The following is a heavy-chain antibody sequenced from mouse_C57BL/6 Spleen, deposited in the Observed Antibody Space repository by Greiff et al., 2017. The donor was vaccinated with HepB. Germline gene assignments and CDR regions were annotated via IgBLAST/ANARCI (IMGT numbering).Heavy chain of an antibody. D-gene: IGHD2-14*01. J-gene: IGHJ2*01. CDR2: IDPSDSYT. V-gene: IGHV1-50*01. CDR1: GYTFTSYW. CDR3: AREVRGY. Sequence: QVQLKQPGAELVKPGASVKLSCKASGYTFTSYWMQWVKQRPGQGLEWIGEIDPSDSYTNYNQKFKGKATLTVDTSSSTAYMQLSSLTSEDSAVYYCAREVRGYWGQGTTLTVSS.